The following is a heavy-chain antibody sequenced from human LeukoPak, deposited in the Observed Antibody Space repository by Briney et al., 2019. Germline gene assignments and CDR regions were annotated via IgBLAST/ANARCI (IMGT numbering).Heavy chain of an antibody. Sequence: GGSLRLSCAASGFTFSSYSMNWVRQASGKGLEWVSSISSSGSYIYYADSVKGRFTISRDNAKNSLYLQMNSLRAEDTAVYYCARSGTTGTTRWFDPWGQGTLVTVSS. J-gene: IGHJ5*02. CDR1: GFTFSSYS. D-gene: IGHD1-1*01. V-gene: IGHV3-21*01. CDR2: ISSSGSYI. CDR3: ARSGTTGTTRWFDP.